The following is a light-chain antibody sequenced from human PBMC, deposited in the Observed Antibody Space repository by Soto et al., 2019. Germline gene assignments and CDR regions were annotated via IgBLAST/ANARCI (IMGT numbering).Light chain of an antibody. V-gene: IGLV2-14*01. Sequence: QSALTQPASVSGSPGQSITISCTGSSSDIGAFNYVAWYQQHPGKAPKLIIHGVTNRPSGVSSRFSGSKSDYTASLTISGLQAEDEADYYCSSYTTGFFYVFGTGTKVTVL. CDR1: SSDIGAFNY. CDR3: SSYTTGFFYV. J-gene: IGLJ1*01. CDR2: GVT.